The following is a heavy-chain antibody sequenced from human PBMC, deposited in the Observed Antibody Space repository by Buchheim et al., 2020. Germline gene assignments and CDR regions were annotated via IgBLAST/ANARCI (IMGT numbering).Heavy chain of an antibody. J-gene: IGHJ6*02. CDR2: IWHDGGNK. CDR1: GFSFSSYG. V-gene: IGHV3-33*03. D-gene: IGHD3-10*01. Sequence: QAQVVESGGDVVQPGRSLRLSCAASGFSFSSYGMHWVRQDPGKGLEWVAMIWHDGGNKFYEDSGEGRFTISRDKFENTVYLQMNSLRAEDTAVYYCVKSVGSGSNRERGSVAGMDVWGQETT. CDR3: VKSVGSGSNRERGSVAGMDV.